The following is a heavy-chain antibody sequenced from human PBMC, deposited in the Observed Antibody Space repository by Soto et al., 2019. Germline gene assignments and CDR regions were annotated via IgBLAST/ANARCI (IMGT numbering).Heavy chain of an antibody. CDR2: ISAYNGNT. J-gene: IGHJ4*02. D-gene: IGHD5-12*01. CDR1: GYTFTSYG. V-gene: IGHV1-18*01. Sequence: ASVKVSCKASGYTFTSYGISWVRQAPGQGLEWMGWISAYNGNTNYAQKLQGRVTMTTDTSTSTAYMELRSLRSDDTAVYYCAGGAASGYSEYYFDYWGQGTLVTVSS. CDR3: AGGAASGYSEYYFDY.